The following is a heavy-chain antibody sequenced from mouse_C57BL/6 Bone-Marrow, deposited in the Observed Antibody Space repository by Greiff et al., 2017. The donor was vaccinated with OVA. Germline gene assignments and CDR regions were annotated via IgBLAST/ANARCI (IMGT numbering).Heavy chain of an antibody. D-gene: IGHD1-1*01. CDR1: GYTFTSYW. J-gene: IGHJ3*01. CDR3: AREFIRGFAY. Sequence: QVQLQQPGAELVKPGASVKLSCKASGYTFTSYWMQWVKPRPGQGLEWIGEIDPSDSYTNYNQKFKGKATLTVDTSSSTAYMQLSSLTSEDSAVYYCAREFIRGFAYWGQGTLVTVSA. V-gene: IGHV1-50*01. CDR2: IDPSDSYT.